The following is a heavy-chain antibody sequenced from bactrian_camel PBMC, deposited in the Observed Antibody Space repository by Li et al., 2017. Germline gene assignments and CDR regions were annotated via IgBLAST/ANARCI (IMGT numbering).Heavy chain of an antibody. V-gene: IGHV3S1*01. Sequence: HVQLVESGGGSVQTGGSLRLSCVASGYTDNTYFSLWCIGWFRQVPGKEREGVASIYRLGGSTVYADSVKGRFTISEDNAKNTRYLQMNSLKPEDTAMYYCAARRRCSWPPRDRDFDYWGQGTQVTVS. J-gene: IGHJ6*01. D-gene: IGHD2*01. CDR1: GYTDNTYFSLWC. CDR2: IYRLGGST. CDR3: AARRRCSWPPRDRDFDY.